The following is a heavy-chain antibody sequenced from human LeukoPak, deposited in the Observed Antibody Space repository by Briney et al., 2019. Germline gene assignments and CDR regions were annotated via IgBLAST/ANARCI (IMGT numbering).Heavy chain of an antibody. J-gene: IGHJ4*02. V-gene: IGHV3-7*01. CDR2: IKQDGSEK. D-gene: IGHD1-14*01. CDR3: ATETIGRHYDY. CDR1: GLTFSNYW. Sequence: GGSLRLSCAASGLTFSNYWMSWVRQAPGKGLEWVANIKQDGSEKYYVDSVKGRFTISRDNAKNSLYLQMNSLRAEDTAVYYCATETIGRHYDYWGQGTLLTVSS.